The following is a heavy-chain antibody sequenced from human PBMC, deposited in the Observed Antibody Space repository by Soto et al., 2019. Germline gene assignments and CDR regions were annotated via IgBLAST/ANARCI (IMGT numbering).Heavy chain of an antibody. CDR1: GFTFSSYS. Sequence: PGGSLRLSCAASGFTFSSYSMNWVRQAPGKGLEWVSSISSSSSYIYYADSVKGRFTISRDNAKNSLYLQMNSLRAEDTAVYYCARDSIAAAGNPFDYWGQGTLVTVPQ. V-gene: IGHV3-21*01. CDR2: ISSSSSYI. J-gene: IGHJ4*02. CDR3: ARDSIAAAGNPFDY. D-gene: IGHD6-13*01.